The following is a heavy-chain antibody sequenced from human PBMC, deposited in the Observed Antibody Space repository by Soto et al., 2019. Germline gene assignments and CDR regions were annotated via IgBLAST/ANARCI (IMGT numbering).Heavy chain of an antibody. D-gene: IGHD6-19*01. V-gene: IGHV3-33*01. Sequence: GGSLRLSCAASGFTFSSYGMHWVRQAPGKGLEWVAVIWYDGSNKYYADSVKGRFTISRDNSKNTLYLQMNSLRAEDTAVYYCARDTGKIAVAEKNWFDPWGQGTLVTVSS. CDR2: IWYDGSNK. J-gene: IGHJ5*02. CDR3: ARDTGKIAVAEKNWFDP. CDR1: GFTFSSYG.